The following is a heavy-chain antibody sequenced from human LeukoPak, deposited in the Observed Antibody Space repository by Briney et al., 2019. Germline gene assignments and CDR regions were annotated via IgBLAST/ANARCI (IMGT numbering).Heavy chain of an antibody. CDR2: IYSSGST. J-gene: IGHJ5*02. V-gene: IGHV4-59*12. D-gene: IGHD2-15*01. Sequence: KPSETLSLTCTVSGDSFSYFYWSWIRQPPGKGLEWIGYIYSSGSTNYNPSLKSRVTISLDTSKSQFSLKLSSVTAADTAVYYCATGVVVVAATFLSSNWFDPWGQGTLVTVSS. CDR1: GDSFSYFY. CDR3: ATGVVVVAATFLSSNWFDP.